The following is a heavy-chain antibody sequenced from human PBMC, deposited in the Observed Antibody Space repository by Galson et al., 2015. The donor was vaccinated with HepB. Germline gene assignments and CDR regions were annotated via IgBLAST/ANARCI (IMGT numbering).Heavy chain of an antibody. D-gene: IGHD4-17*01. CDR1: GYSFTSYW. Sequence: SGAEVKQPGESLKISCTGSGYSFTSYWISWVRQMPGKRLEWMGIIFPGASDTSYSPSFHGQVTLSADKSISTAYLQWSSLKASDTAMYFCARTPYYGDYPLDYWGQGTLVTASS. J-gene: IGHJ4*02. CDR3: ARTPYYGDYPLDY. V-gene: IGHV5-51*01. CDR2: IFPGASDT.